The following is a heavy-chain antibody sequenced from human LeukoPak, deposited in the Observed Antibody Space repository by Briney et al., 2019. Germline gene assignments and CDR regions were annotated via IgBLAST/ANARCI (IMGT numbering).Heavy chain of an antibody. V-gene: IGHV1-8*03. J-gene: IGHJ5*01. CDR3: ARGRRDFWGGYYPLNWFDS. CDR2: MNPDSGST. D-gene: IGHD3-3*01. CDR1: GYTFTSYD. Sequence: ASVKVSCKASGYTFTSYDINWVRQATGQGLEWMGWMNPDSGSTDYAQKFQGRVTITRNTSISTANMELSSLRYEDTAVYYCARGRRDFWGGYYPLNWFDSWGQGTLVTVSS.